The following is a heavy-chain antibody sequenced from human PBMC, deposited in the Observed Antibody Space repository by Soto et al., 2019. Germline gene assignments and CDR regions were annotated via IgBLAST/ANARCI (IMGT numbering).Heavy chain of an antibody. D-gene: IGHD3-10*01. V-gene: IGHV1-3*01. CDR2: INPGNGNT. CDR3: AKGGVVLLWFGESSWFDP. CDR1: GYTFTNYP. J-gene: IGHJ5*02. Sequence: QVQLVQSGSEVKKPGASVKLSCKASGYTFTNYPIHWVRQAPGQGPEWMGWINPGNGNTKYSPKFQGRVTITRDTSATTAYMELTSLRSEDTAIYYCAKGGVVLLWFGESSWFDPWGHGTLVTVSS.